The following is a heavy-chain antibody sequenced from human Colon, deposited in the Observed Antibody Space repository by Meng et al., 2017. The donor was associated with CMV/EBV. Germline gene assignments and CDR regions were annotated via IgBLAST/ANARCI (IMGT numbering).Heavy chain of an antibody. V-gene: IGHV3-7*04. J-gene: IGHJ6*03. CDR1: GFTFSSYW. CDR3: ARGNPMTTVTTVRGSYYYYSMDV. D-gene: IGHD4-17*01. CDR2: INEYGSEK. Sequence: GGPLRLSCTPSGFTFSSYWMSWVRQAPGKGLEWVANINEYGSEKYYVDSVKGRFTISRDFAKNLLYLQLSSLRAEDTAVYYCARGNPMTTVTTVRGSYYYYSMDVWGRGTTVTVSS.